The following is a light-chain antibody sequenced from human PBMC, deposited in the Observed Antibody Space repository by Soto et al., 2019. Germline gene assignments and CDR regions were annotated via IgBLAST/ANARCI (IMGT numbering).Light chain of an antibody. J-gene: IGKJ1*01. V-gene: IGKV3D-15*01. CDR2: GAS. CDR1: QSVSNN. Sequence: EIGWTRSPRTLSLSPVSKSTLSCGARQSVSNNYLAWYQQKPGQAPRLLIYGASNRATGIPDRFSGSGSGTEFTLTISSLQSEDFAVYYCQQYNNWPWTFGQGTKVDIK. CDR3: QQYNNWPWT.